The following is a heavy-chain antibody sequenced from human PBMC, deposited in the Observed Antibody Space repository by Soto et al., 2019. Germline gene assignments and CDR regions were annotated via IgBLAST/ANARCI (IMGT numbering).Heavy chain of an antibody. CDR1: GGSMRSSNYF. J-gene: IGHJ3*02. CDR2: VYYGGTI. V-gene: IGHV4-39*01. Sequence: KASETLSLTCTVSGGSMRSSNYFWGWIRQPPGKGLEWIGSVYYGGTIYYNPSLKSRVTISADTSKNQFSLKLNSVTAADTAVYYCARPPTATLDSFEIWGQGTMVTVSS. D-gene: IGHD1-26*01. CDR3: ARPPTATLDSFEI.